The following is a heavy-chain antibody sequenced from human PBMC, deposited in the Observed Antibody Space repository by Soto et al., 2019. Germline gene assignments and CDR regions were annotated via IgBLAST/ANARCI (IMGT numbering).Heavy chain of an antibody. D-gene: IGHD1-26*01. CDR3: ARVKRSTSRLDP. J-gene: IGHJ5*02. Sequence: SETLSLTCTVSGGSISSYYWSWIRQPPGKGLEWIGYVYYSGSTSYNPSLETGVTISVDTSKNQFSLKLTSVTPADTAIYYCARVKRSTSRLDPWGQGTLVTVSS. CDR1: GGSISSYY. CDR2: VYYSGST. V-gene: IGHV4-59*01.